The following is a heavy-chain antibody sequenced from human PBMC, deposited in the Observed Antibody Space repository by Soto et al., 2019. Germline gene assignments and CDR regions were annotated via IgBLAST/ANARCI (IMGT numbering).Heavy chain of an antibody. CDR1: GYTXFTYN. CDR2: IISYSGDT. J-gene: IGHJ3*02. Sequence: SXKDSFQASGYTXFTYNIRWVRQAPGQGLEWMGWIISYSGDTKYAKKFQGRVTMKTDTSTTTAYLELMSLRSDDTAVSYCAGAGLWFGELFPQRGDACDIWGQGTMGTVSS. V-gene: IGHV1-18*01. D-gene: IGHD3-10*01. CDR3: AGAGLWFGELFPQRGDACDI.